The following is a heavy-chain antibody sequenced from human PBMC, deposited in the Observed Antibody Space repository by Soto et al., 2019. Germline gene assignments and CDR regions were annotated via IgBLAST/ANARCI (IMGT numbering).Heavy chain of an antibody. CDR1: GFTFSSYA. CDR2: ISGSGGST. Sequence: PGGSLRLSCAASGFTFSSYAMSWVRQAPGKGLEWVSAISGSGGSTYYADSVKGRFTISRDNSKNTLYLQMNSLRAEDTAVYYCAKEGVWVDTVTGAFDIWGQGTMVPVSS. CDR3: AKEGVWVDTVTGAFDI. V-gene: IGHV3-23*01. J-gene: IGHJ3*02. D-gene: IGHD4-17*01.